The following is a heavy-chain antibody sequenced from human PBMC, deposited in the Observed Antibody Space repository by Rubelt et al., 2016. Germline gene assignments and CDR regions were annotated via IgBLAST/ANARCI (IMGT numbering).Heavy chain of an antibody. Sequence: QVRPQQWGAGLLKPSETLSLTCAVYGDSFSGFYWSWIRQPPGKGLEWIGEINHGGSTNFNPSLKSRLTMSVDTSKSQFSRNLTSVTAAETAVYYCASLGCSGSSCIVYWGQGTLVTVSS. CDR1: GDSFSGFY. CDR2: INHGGST. J-gene: IGHJ4*02. D-gene: IGHD2-2*01. V-gene: IGHV4-34*02. CDR3: ASLGCSGSSCIVY.